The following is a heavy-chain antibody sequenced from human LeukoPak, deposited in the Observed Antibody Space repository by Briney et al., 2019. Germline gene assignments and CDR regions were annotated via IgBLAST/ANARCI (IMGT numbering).Heavy chain of an antibody. J-gene: IGHJ4*02. CDR3: AKGVGRYFDWLFLFDY. CDR2: ISYDGSNK. D-gene: IGHD3-9*01. CDR1: GFTFSSYG. Sequence: GGSLRLSCAASGFTFSSYGMHWVRQAPGKGLEWVAVISYDGSNKYYADSVKGRFTISRDSSKNTLYLQMNSLRAEDTAVYYCAKGVGRYFDWLFLFDYWGQGTLVTVSS. V-gene: IGHV3-30*18.